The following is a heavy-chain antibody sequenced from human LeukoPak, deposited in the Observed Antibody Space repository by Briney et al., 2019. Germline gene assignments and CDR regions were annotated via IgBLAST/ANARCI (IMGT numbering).Heavy chain of an antibody. CDR2: IYYSGST. CDR1: GGPISSYY. Sequence: PSETLSLTCTVSGGPISSYYWSWIRQPPGKGLEWIGYIYYSGSTNYNPSLKSRVTISVDTSKNQFSLKLSSVTAADTAVYYCAREGSGSYYLGYWGQGTLVTVSS. V-gene: IGHV4-59*01. CDR3: AREGSGSYYLGY. J-gene: IGHJ4*02. D-gene: IGHD3-10*01.